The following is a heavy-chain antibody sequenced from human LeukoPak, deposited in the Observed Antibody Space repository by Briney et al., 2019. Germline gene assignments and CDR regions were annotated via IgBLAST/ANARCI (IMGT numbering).Heavy chain of an antibody. V-gene: IGHV3-30-3*01. Sequence: GGSLRPSCAASGFIFSNYAMHWVRQAPGKGLEWVAIISYDGGNRYYADSVKDRFTISRDNSKNTLYLQMNSLRAEDTAVYYCARGWFDPWGQGTLVTVSS. CDR3: ARGWFDP. J-gene: IGHJ5*02. CDR2: ISYDGGNR. CDR1: GFIFSNYA.